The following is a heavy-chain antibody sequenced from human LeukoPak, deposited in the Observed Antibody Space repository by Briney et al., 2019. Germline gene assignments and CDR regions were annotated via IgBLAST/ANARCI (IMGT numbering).Heavy chain of an antibody. CDR3: AKDGYSSGLDY. CDR1: GFTFISYA. J-gene: IGHJ4*02. Sequence: PGGSLRLSYAASGFTFISYAMSWVRQAPGKGLEWMSVITGTGGSTYYADSVKGRFTISRDNSKNTLYLQMNSLRAEDTAVYYCAKDGYSSGLDYWGQGALVTVSS. D-gene: IGHD6-19*01. CDR2: ITGTGGST. V-gene: IGHV3-23*01.